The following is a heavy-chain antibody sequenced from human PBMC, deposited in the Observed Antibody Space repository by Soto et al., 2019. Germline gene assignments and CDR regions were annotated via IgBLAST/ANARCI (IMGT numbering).Heavy chain of an antibody. V-gene: IGHV1-69*12. Sequence: QVQLVQSGAEVKKPGSSVKVSCKASGGTFSSYAISWVRQAPGQGLEWMGGIIPIFGTANYAQKFQGRVTITADESTSTAYMELSSLRSEDTAVYYCARDNPSSDYGGNPGPTDISFHYWGQGTLVTVSS. D-gene: IGHD4-17*01. J-gene: IGHJ4*02. CDR1: GGTFSSYA. CDR2: IIPIFGTA. CDR3: ARDNPSSDYGGNPGPTDISFHY.